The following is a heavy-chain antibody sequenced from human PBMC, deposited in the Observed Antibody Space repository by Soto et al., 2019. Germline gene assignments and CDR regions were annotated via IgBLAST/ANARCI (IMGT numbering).Heavy chain of an antibody. CDR1: GGSISSGGYY. J-gene: IGHJ6*02. CDR2: IYYSGST. CDR3: ARREMATIGDYYYGMDV. V-gene: IGHV4-31*03. D-gene: IGHD5-12*01. Sequence: SETLSLTCTVSGGSISSGGYYWSWIRPHPGKGLEWIGYIYYSGSTYYNPSLKSRVTISVDTSKNQFSLKLSSVTAADTAVYYCARREMATIGDYYYGMDVWGQGTTVTVSS.